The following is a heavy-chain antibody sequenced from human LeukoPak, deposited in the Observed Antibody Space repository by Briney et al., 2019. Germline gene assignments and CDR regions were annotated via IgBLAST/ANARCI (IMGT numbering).Heavy chain of an antibody. V-gene: IGHV3-9*01. J-gene: IGHJ4*02. CDR1: GFTFDDYA. Sequence: SLRLSCAASGFTFDDYAMHWVRQAPGKGPEWVSGISWNSGSIGYADSVKGRFTISRDNAKNSLYLQMNSLRAEDAAVYYCARGYSRSDYWGQGTLVTVSS. D-gene: IGHD2-15*01. CDR2: ISWNSGSI. CDR3: ARGYSRSDY.